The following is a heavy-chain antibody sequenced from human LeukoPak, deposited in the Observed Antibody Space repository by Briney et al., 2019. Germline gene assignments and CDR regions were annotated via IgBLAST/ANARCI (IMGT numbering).Heavy chain of an antibody. CDR1: GGSISSYY. CDR2: IYTSRST. D-gene: IGHD5-18*01. V-gene: IGHV4-4*07. J-gene: IGHJ4*02. Sequence: PSETLSLTCTVSGGSISSYYWSWIRQPAGKGLEWIGRIYTSRSTNYNPSLKSRVTMSVDTSKNQFSLKLSSVTAADTAVYYCARVRVGTAMVGGYFDYWGQGTLVTVSS. CDR3: ARVRVGTAMVGGYFDY.